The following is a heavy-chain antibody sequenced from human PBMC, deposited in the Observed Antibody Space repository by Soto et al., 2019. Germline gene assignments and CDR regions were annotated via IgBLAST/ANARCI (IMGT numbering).Heavy chain of an antibody. J-gene: IGHJ5*02. V-gene: IGHV4-61*01. CDR1: GGSVSSGSYY. CDR2: IYYSGST. D-gene: IGHD3-10*01. CDR3: ARGRSMVRGVIINHLNNWFDP. Sequence: PSETLSLTCTVSGGSVSSGSYYWSWIRQPPGKGLEWIGYIYYSGSTNYNPSLKSRVTISVDTSKTQFSLKLSSVTAADTAVYYCARGRSMVRGVIINHLNNWFDPWGQGTLVTAPQ.